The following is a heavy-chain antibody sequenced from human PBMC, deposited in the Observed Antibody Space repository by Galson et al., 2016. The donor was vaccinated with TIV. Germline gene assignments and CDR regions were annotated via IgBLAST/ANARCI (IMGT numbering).Heavy chain of an antibody. CDR3: ARSPPLGSTIYYFDY. CDR2: MWSDGTNE. Sequence: SLRLSCAASGFTFSNYGIHWVRQAPGKGLEWMSTMWSDGTNEHYADSVKGRFTISRDNSKDTLYLHMHSLSADDTAVYYCARSPPLGSTIYYFDYWGQGTLVTVSS. CDR1: GFTFSNYG. J-gene: IGHJ4*02. V-gene: IGHV3-33*01. D-gene: IGHD1-26*01.